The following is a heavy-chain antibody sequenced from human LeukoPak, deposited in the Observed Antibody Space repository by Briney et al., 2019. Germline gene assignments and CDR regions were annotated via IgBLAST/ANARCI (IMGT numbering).Heavy chain of an antibody. CDR2: ISAYNGNT. J-gene: IGHJ5*02. D-gene: IGHD5-24*01. Sequence: ASVKVSCKASGYTFTSYGISWVRQAPGQGLEWMGWISAYNGNTYYAQKLQGRVTMTTDTSTSTAYMELTSLRSDDTAVYYCARDLAEMATFSPFDPWGQGTLVTVSS. CDR1: GYTFTSYG. CDR3: ARDLAEMATFSPFDP. V-gene: IGHV1-18*01.